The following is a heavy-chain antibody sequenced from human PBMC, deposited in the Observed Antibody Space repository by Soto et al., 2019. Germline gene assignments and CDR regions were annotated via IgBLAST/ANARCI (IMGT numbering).Heavy chain of an antibody. V-gene: IGHV3-48*02. CDR3: ARVYDSSGYYYFSNYNYGMDV. CDR1: GFTFISYS. D-gene: IGHD3-22*01. Sequence: GGSLRLSCTASGFTFISYSMNWVRQAAGKGLEWVSYITSGSSTIYYADSVKGRFTISRENAKNSLYLHMNSLRDEDTAVYYCARVYDSSGYYYFSNYNYGMDVWGQGT. CDR2: ITSGSSTI. J-gene: IGHJ6*02.